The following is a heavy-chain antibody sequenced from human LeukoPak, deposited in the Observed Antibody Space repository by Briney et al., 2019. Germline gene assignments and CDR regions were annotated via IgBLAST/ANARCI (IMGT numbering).Heavy chain of an antibody. V-gene: IGHV3-23*01. CDR2: ISGSGGST. J-gene: IGHJ4*02. D-gene: IGHD3-9*01. CDR3: AKYELEGYYDILTGYDSLDY. CDR1: GFTFSSYA. Sequence: GGSLRLSCAASGFTFSSYAMSWVRQAPGKGLEGVSAISGSGGSTYYADSVKGRFTISRDNSKNTLYLQMNSLRAEDTAVYYCAKYELEGYYDILTGYDSLDYWGQGTLVTVSS.